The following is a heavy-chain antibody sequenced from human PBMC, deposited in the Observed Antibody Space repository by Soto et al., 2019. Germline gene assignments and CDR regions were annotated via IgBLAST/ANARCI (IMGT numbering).Heavy chain of an antibody. Sequence: QVQLVQSGAEVKKPGSSVKVSCKASGGTFSSYTISWVRQAPGQGLEWMGRIIPILGIANDAQKFQGRVPITADKSTSTAYMELSSLRSEDTAVYYCARNLPNSGSDHYWGQGTLVTVSS. V-gene: IGHV1-69*02. CDR3: ARNLPNSGSDHY. J-gene: IGHJ4*02. CDR1: GGTFSSYT. D-gene: IGHD1-26*01. CDR2: IIPILGIA.